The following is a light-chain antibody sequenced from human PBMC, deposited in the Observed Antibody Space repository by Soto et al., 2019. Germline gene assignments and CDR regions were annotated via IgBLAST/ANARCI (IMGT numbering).Light chain of an antibody. J-gene: IGKJ1*01. Sequence: EIVLTQSAGTLSLSPGERGTLSCRASQRFGSSNLAWYQQKPGQAPRLLIYSTSSRATGIPDRFSGTGSGTDFTLTISRLEPEDFAVYYCQQYGNSPWTFGQGTKVE. CDR3: QQYGNSPWT. V-gene: IGKV3-20*01. CDR2: STS. CDR1: QRFGSSN.